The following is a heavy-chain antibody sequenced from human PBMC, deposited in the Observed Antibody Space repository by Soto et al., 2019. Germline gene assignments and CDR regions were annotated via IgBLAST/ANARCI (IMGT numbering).Heavy chain of an antibody. D-gene: IGHD1-26*01. J-gene: IGHJ4*02. CDR2: IRGKGKDYAT. V-gene: IGHV3-73*02. CDR1: GFTFSVSA. Sequence: EVQLVESGGGLVQPGGSLKLSCAASGFTFSVSAIHWVRLSSGKGLEWLGRIRGKGKDYATAYAASVKGRFTVSRAASMNTAYLERNSLKTEDTAGYYCTRLSDTTTEGFDYWGRGTLVTVAS. CDR3: TRLSDTTTEGFDY.